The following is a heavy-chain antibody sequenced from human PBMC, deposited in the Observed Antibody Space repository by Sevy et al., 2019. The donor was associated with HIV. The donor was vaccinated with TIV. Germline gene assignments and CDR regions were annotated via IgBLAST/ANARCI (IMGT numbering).Heavy chain of an antibody. Sequence: GGSLRLSCAASGFTFSIYAIHWVRQAPGKGLEWVTVISYDGGNIYYADSVKGRFTVSRDNSKDTVYLQMNSLRPEDTAVHYCARDLPSAVINPFYYYGMDVWGQGTTVTVSS. CDR1: GFTFSIYA. J-gene: IGHJ6*02. CDR2: ISYDGGNI. V-gene: IGHV3-30*04. CDR3: ARDLPSAVINPFYYYGMDV. D-gene: IGHD2-21*01.